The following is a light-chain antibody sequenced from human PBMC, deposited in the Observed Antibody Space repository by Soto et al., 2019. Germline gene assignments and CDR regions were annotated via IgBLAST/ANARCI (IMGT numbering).Light chain of an antibody. Sequence: EIVLTQSPATLSLSPGERATLSCRASQSVSSYLAWYQQKPDQAPRLLIDDACNRATGIPARLSGSVSGTDFTLTISSRDPEDFAVYYCHQRSNWPPTFGGGTKVEIK. J-gene: IGKJ4*01. V-gene: IGKV3-11*01. CDR3: HQRSNWPPT. CDR1: QSVSSY. CDR2: DAC.